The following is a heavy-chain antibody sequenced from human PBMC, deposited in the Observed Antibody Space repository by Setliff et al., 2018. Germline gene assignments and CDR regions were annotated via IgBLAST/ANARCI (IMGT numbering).Heavy chain of an antibody. CDR1: RFTFSNYW. V-gene: IGHV3-11*01. Sequence: NPGGSLRLSCAASRFTFSNYWMSWVRQAPGKGLEWISYIHDSGNPTYYADSVKGRFTVSRDNAKNSLYLQMTSLRAEDTAIYYCARTTGYRLEGDFDYWGQGTLVTVSS. D-gene: IGHD3-16*01. CDR2: IHDSGNPT. J-gene: IGHJ4*02. CDR3: ARTTGYRLEGDFDY.